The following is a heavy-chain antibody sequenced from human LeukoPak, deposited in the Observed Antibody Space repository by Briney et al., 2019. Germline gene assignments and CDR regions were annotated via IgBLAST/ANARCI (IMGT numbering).Heavy chain of an antibody. Sequence: GGSLRLSCAASGFTFNSYSMNWVRQAPGKGLERISYISSSSSTVYYADSVRGRFTISRDNAKNSLYLQMNTLRAEDTAVYYCARDRGPYYYDSSGSYYFDHWGLGTLVTVSS. V-gene: IGHV3-48*04. CDR3: ARDRGPYYYDSSGSYYFDH. J-gene: IGHJ4*02. CDR2: ISSSSSTV. CDR1: GFTFNSYS. D-gene: IGHD3-22*01.